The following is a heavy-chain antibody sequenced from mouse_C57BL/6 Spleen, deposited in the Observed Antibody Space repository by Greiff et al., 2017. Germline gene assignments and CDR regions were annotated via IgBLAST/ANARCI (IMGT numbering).Heavy chain of an antibody. J-gene: IGHJ2*01. CDR2: IHPNSGST. CDR3: AREGGYRDYFDY. CDR1: GYTFTSYW. V-gene: IGHV1-64*01. Sequence: QVQLQQPGAELVKPGASVKLSCKASGYTFTSYWMHWVKQRPGQGLEWIGMIHPNSGSTNYNEKFKSKATLTVDKSSSTAYMQLSSLTSEDSAVYYCAREGGYRDYFDYWGQGTTLTVSS. D-gene: IGHD3-1*01.